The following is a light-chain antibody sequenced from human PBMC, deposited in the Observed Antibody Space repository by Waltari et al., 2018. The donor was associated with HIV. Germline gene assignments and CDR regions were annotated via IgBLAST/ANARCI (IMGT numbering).Light chain of an antibody. J-gene: IGLJ2*01. V-gene: IGLV2-11*01. Sequence: QSALTQPRSVSGSPGQSVTISCPGTSSDVGAYNYVSWYQQHPGKAPKLMIYDVSKRPSGVPDRFAGSKSGNTASMTISGLQAEDEADYSCCSFAGRYTLLFGGGTKLAVL. CDR2: DVS. CDR1: SSDVGAYNY. CDR3: CSFAGRYTLL.